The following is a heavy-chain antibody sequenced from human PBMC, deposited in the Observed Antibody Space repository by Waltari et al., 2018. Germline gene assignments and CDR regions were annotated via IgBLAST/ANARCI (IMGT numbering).Heavy chain of an antibody. D-gene: IGHD1-1*01. J-gene: IGHJ6*02. V-gene: IGHV3-74*03. Sequence: EEQLVESGGGIVQPGDSLRLSCAAYGFTFISFGMNWVGQATGRGPRWVSRISSDASDTTYADSVKGRFTISRDNARNTLYLQMNRLRAEDTAVYFCARVSRRTYRSPVPGRHYYYGMDVWCQGTTVTVSS. CDR1: GFTFISFG. CDR3: ARVSRRTYRSPVPGRHYYYGMDV. CDR2: ISSDASDT.